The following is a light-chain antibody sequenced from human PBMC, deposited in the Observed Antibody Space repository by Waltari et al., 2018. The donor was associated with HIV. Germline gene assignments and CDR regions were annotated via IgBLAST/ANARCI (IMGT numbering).Light chain of an antibody. CDR3: QVADSSGTYV. CDR1: ALSKRY. CDR2: SDN. V-gene: IGLV3-25*03. Sequence: SYDLTQPPSVSVSPGQTARITCSGDALSKRYVYWYQQKPGQAPVMVIYSDNERPSGIPERFSGSSSETTVTLSISGVQAEDEADYYCQVADSSGTYVFGTGTKVTVL. J-gene: IGLJ1*01.